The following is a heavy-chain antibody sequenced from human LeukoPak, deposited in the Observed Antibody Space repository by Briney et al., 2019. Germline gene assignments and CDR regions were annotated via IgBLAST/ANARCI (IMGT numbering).Heavy chain of an antibody. CDR1: GFTFSNYW. V-gene: IGHV3-7*01. D-gene: IGHD2-15*01. CDR3: ARDPDPIVVVVAATGDP. Sequence: GGSLRLSCAASGFTFSNYWMNWVRQAPGKGLEWVANIKGDGSDKYYVDSVKGRFTISRDNAKNSLYLQMNSLRAEDTAVYYCARDPDPIVVVVAATGDPWGQGTLVTVSS. J-gene: IGHJ5*02. CDR2: IKGDGSDK.